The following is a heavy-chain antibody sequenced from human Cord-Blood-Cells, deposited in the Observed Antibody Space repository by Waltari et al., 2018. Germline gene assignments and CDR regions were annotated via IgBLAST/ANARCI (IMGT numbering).Heavy chain of an antibody. CDR2: ISYDGSNK. D-gene: IGHD3-16*01. Sequence: QVQLVESGGGVVQPGRSLRLSCAASGFTFSSSGMHWVRQAPGKGLEWVAVISYDGSNKYYADSVKGRFTISRDNSKNTLYLQMNSLRAEDTAVYYCAKGERFDPWGQGTLVTVSS. V-gene: IGHV3-30*18. CDR1: GFTFSSSG. J-gene: IGHJ5*02. CDR3: AKGERFDP.